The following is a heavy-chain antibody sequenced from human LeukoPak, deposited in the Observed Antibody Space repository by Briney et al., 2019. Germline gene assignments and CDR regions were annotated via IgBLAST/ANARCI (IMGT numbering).Heavy chain of an antibody. D-gene: IGHD1-26*01. CDR2: IKPSGGST. Sequence: GASVKVSCKASGYTFTNYQMHWVRQAPGQGLEWMGIIKPSGGSTSYAQQFQGRVTMTRDTSTSTVYMELSSLRSEDTAVYYCARRAYSGTYPLGYWGQGTLVTVSS. J-gene: IGHJ4*02. CDR3: ARRAYSGTYPLGY. CDR1: GYTFTNYQ. V-gene: IGHV1-46*01.